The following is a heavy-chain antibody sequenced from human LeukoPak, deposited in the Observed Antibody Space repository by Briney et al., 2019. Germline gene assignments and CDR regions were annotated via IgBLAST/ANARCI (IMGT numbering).Heavy chain of an antibody. CDR1: GGSFSGYY. CDR3: ARGQEAAREVGYYFDY. CDR2: INHSGST. D-gene: IGHD6-6*01. V-gene: IGHV4-34*01. Sequence: PSETLSLTCAVYGGSFSGYYWSWIRQPPGKGLEWIGEINHSGSTNYNPSLKSRVTISVDTSKNQFSLKLSSVTAADTAVYYCARGQEAAREVGYYFDYWGQGTLVTVSS. J-gene: IGHJ4*02.